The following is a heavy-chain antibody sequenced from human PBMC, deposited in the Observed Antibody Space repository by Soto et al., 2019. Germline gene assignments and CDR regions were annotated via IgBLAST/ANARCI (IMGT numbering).Heavy chain of an antibody. CDR3: AKDAGSGSYYLPSYYYYGMDV. Sequence: LRLSCAASGFTFDDYAMHWVRQAPGKGLEWVSGISWNSGSIGYADSVKGRFTISRDNAKNSLYLQMNSLRAEDTALYYCAKDAGSGSYYLPSYYYYGMDVWGQGTTVTVSS. V-gene: IGHV3-9*01. J-gene: IGHJ6*02. CDR2: ISWNSGSI. CDR1: GFTFDDYA. D-gene: IGHD3-10*01.